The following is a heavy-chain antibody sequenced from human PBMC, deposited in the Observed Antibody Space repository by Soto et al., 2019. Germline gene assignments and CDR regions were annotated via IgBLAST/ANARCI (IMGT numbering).Heavy chain of an antibody. CDR2: IWYDGSNK. Sequence: GGSLRLSCAASGFTFSSYGMHWVRQAPGKGLEWVAVIWYDGSNKYYADSVKGRFTISRDNSKNTLYLQMNSLRAEDTAVYYCARDHFYGGNSGPYYYGMDVWGQGTTVTVSS. V-gene: IGHV3-33*01. CDR1: GFTFSSYG. J-gene: IGHJ6*02. CDR3: ARDHFYGGNSGPYYYGMDV. D-gene: IGHD2-21*02.